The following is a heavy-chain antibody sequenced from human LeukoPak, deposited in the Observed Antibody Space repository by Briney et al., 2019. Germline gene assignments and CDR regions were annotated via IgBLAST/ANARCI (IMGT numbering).Heavy chain of an antibody. D-gene: IGHD6-13*01. V-gene: IGHV3-7*01. CDR3: ARDSRGSSWYPYYYGMDV. Sequence: PGGSLRLSCAASGFTFSSYWMSWVRQAPGKGLEWVANIKQDGSEKYYVDSVKGRFTISRDNAKNSLYLQMNSLRAEDTAVYYCARDSRGSSWYPYYYGMDVWGQGTTVTVSS. J-gene: IGHJ6*02. CDR1: GFTFSSYW. CDR2: IKQDGSEK.